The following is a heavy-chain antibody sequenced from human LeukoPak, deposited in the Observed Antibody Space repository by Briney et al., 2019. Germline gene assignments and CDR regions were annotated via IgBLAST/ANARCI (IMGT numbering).Heavy chain of an antibody. D-gene: IGHD5-24*01. CDR1: GGSFSGYY. Sequence: SETLSLTCAVYGGSFSGYYWSWIRQLPGKGLEWIGEINHSGSTNYNPSLKSRVTISVDTSKNQFSLKLSSVTAADTAVYYCARGHRNVEVDYYYMDVWGKGTTVTVSS. J-gene: IGHJ6*03. CDR2: INHSGST. CDR3: ARGHRNVEVDYYYMDV. V-gene: IGHV4-34*01.